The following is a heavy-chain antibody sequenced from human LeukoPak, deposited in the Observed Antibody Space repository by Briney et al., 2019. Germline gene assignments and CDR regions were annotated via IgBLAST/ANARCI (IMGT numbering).Heavy chain of an antibody. CDR2: IVVGSGNT. CDR3: AAESKLLVDYYYYGMDV. J-gene: IGHJ6*02. CDR1: GFTFTSSA. D-gene: IGHD6-6*01. V-gene: IGHV1-58*01. Sequence: SVKVSCKASGFTFTSSAVQWVRQARGQRLEWIGWIVVGSGNTNYAQKFQERVTITRDMSTSTAYMELSSLRSEDTAVYYCAAESKLLVDYYYYGMDVWGQGTTVTVSS.